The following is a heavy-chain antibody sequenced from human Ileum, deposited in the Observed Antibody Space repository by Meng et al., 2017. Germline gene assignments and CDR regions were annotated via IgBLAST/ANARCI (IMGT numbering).Heavy chain of an antibody. Sequence: QVQLVQAGAEVKKPGASVKVSCKASGYIFTRYGIGWVRQAPGQGLEWMGWISAYSGNTKYAQKLQGRVTMTTDTSTSTAYMELRNLRSDDTAVYYCARDTVGTTLGDYWGQGTLGHRLL. D-gene: IGHD4-23*01. CDR2: ISAYSGNT. CDR3: ARDTVGTTLGDY. V-gene: IGHV1-18*01. CDR1: GYIFTRYG. J-gene: IGHJ4*02.